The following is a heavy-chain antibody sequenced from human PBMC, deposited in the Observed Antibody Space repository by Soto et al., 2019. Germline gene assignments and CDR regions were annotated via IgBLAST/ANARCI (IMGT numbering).Heavy chain of an antibody. CDR1: GFTFSSYG. D-gene: IGHD4-17*01. CDR3: AKDHLETTVTTPSY. Sequence: QVQLVESGGGVVQPGRSLRLSCAASGFTFSSYGMHWVRQAPCKGLEWVAVISYDGNNKYYADSVKGRFTISRDNFKNTLYLQMDSLRAEDTAMYYCAKDHLETTVTTPSYWGQGTLVTVSS. CDR2: ISYDGNNK. J-gene: IGHJ4*02. V-gene: IGHV3-30*18.